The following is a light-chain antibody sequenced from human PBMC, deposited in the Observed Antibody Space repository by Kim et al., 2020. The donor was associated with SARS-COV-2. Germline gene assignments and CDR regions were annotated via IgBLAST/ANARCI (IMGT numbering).Light chain of an antibody. Sequence: GQKVTISCSGSNSNIGNNYVSWYQQVPGTAPKLLIYDNNERPSGIPDRFSGSKSGTSATLDITGLQTGDEAEYYCETWDSSLRGEVFGGGTQLTVL. CDR3: ETWDSSLRGEV. V-gene: IGLV1-51*01. CDR2: DNN. CDR1: NSNIGNNY. J-gene: IGLJ2*01.